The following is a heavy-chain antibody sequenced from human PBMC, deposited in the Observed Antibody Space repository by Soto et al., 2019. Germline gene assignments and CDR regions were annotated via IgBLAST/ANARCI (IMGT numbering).Heavy chain of an antibody. Sequence: SSETLSLTCTVSGGSISSGGYYWSWIRQHPGKGLEWIGYIYYSGSTYYNPSLKSRVTISVDTSKNQFSLKLSSVTAAATAVYYCARRARTYYYDSSGYYFDYWGQGTRGTVSS. D-gene: IGHD3-22*01. CDR2: IYYSGST. J-gene: IGHJ4*02. V-gene: IGHV4-31*03. CDR1: GGSISSGGYY. CDR3: ARRARTYYYDSSGYYFDY.